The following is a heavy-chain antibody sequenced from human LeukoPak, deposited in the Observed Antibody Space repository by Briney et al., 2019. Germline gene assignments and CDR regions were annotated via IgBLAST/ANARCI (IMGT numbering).Heavy chain of an antibody. Sequence: ASVKVSCKASGYTFINNWIHWLRQAPGQGLEWMGIVNPSGDSTNYAQNFQGRVTMTGDTSTSTVYMELSSLRSEDTAVYYCARGTGTDSYYYYYMDVWGKGTTVTVSS. J-gene: IGHJ6*03. CDR3: ARGTGTDSYYYYYMDV. D-gene: IGHD1-1*01. CDR1: GYTFINNW. CDR2: VNPSGDST. V-gene: IGHV1-46*01.